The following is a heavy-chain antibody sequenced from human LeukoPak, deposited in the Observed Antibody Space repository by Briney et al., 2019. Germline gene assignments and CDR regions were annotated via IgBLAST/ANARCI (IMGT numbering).Heavy chain of an antibody. CDR3: AKRDLAVAGTWYYYGMDV. CDR1: GFTFDDYG. CDR2: MTGTGGNT. J-gene: IGHJ6*02. D-gene: IGHD6-19*01. Sequence: GGSLRLSCAASGFTFDDYGMSWVRQAPGKGLEWVSGMTGTGGNTYYAGSVRGRFTISRDNSKNTLYLQMNSLRADDTAVYYCAKRDLAVAGTWYYYGMDVWGQGTTVTVSS. V-gene: IGHV3-23*01.